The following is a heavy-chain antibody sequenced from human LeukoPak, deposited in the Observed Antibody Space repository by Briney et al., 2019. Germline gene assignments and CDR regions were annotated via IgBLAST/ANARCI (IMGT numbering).Heavy chain of an antibody. CDR3: ARDEQWLVDPLDAFDI. V-gene: IGHV3-21*01. CDR2: ISSSSSYI. J-gene: IGHJ3*02. Sequence: PGGSLRLSCAASGFTFSSYWMSWVRQAPGKGLEWVSSISSSSSYIYYADSVKGRFTISRDNAKNSLYLQMNSLRAEDTAVYYCARDEQWLVDPLDAFDIWGQGTMVTVSS. CDR1: GFTFSSYW. D-gene: IGHD6-19*01.